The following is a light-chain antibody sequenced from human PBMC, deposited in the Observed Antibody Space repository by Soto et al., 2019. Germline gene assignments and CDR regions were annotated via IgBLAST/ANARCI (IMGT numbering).Light chain of an antibody. J-gene: IGKJ4*01. Sequence: EIVMTQSPGTMSVSPGERATLSCRASQSVSSSLLAWYQQKPGQATRLLIYAASSRATGIPDRFSGSGSGTDFTLTISSLQSEDVAVYYCQQYNSSPLTFGEGTKVEIK. CDR1: QSVSSSL. CDR3: QQYNSSPLT. V-gene: IGKV3-20*01. CDR2: AAS.